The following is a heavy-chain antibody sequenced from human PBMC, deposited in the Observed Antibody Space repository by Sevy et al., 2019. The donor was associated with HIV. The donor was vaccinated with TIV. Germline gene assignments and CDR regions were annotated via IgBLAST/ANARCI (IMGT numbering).Heavy chain of an antibody. J-gene: IGHJ4*02. V-gene: IGHV4-39*01. CDR2: IYYSGST. Sequence: SETLSLTCTVSGGSISSSSYYWGWIRQPPGKGLEWIGSIYYSGSTYYNPSLKSRVTISVDTSKNQFSLKLSSVTAADTAVYYCARHEATRYCTGGVCYTGRFDYWGQGTLVTVSS. CDR1: GGSISSSSYY. CDR3: ARHEATRYCTGGVCYTGRFDY. D-gene: IGHD2-8*02.